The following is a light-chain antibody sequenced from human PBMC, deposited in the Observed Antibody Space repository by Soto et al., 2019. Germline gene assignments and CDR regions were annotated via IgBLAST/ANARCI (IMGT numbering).Light chain of an antibody. Sequence: QSVLTQPPSASGTPGVRVTISCSGSSSNFAVNTVNWYQQVPGTAPKLLIDSNNQRPSGVPDRFSASKSVTSASLAISGLQSEDEAEYFCSTRDDSLNGPVFGGGTKLTVL. CDR2: SNN. V-gene: IGLV1-44*01. CDR3: STRDDSLNGPV. CDR1: SSNFAVNT. J-gene: IGLJ3*02.